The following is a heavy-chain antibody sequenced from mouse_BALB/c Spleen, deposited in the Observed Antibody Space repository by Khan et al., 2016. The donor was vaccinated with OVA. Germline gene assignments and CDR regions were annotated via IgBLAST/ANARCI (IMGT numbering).Heavy chain of an antibody. CDR3: ATIYGNPFAY. Sequence: VQLKQSGAEVVKPGASVKLSCSASDFNIRDTYIHWVKQRPEQGLEWIGRIDPPNDDSKYGPKFQDKATLTADTSSNTAYLQLSSLTSEDTAVYYCATIYGNPFAYWAKGLWSLSLQ. CDR1: DFNIRDTY. V-gene: IGHV14-3*02. D-gene: IGHD2-1*01. CDR2: IDPPNDDS. J-gene: IGHJ3*01.